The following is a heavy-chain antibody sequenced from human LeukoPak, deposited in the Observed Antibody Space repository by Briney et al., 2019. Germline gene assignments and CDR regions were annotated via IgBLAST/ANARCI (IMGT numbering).Heavy chain of an antibody. CDR2: IIPIFGTA. J-gene: IGHJ6*04. Sequence: ASVKVSCKASGGTSSSYAISWVRQAPGQGLEWMGGIIPIFGTANYAQKFQGRVTITADESTSTAYMELSSLRSEDTAVYYCARGVENYYYGMDVWGKGTTVTVSS. V-gene: IGHV1-69*13. CDR3: ARGVENYYYGMDV. CDR1: GGTSSSYA.